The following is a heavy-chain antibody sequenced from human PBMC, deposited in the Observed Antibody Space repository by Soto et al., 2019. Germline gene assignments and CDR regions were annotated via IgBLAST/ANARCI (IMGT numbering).Heavy chain of an antibody. CDR1: SGPDRSHN. CDR3: VRQGIDYLHGLVDV. Sequence: QVQLQQSGPRLVKPSETLSLTCTVSSGPDRSHNWGWIRQPPGRGLEWIGYVYYTGDTAYNPSLRGRVTLSADTSTNDISLTLNSVTAADTAVYYCVRQGIDYLHGLVDVW. CDR2: VYYTGDT. D-gene: IGHD4-17*01. J-gene: IGHJ6*01. V-gene: IGHV4-59*08.